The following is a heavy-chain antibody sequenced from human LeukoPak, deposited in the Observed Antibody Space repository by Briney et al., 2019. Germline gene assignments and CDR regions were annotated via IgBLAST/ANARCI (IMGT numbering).Heavy chain of an antibody. CDR3: ARGWLAAIPRGFDY. D-gene: IGHD2-21*02. CDR1: GFTFSNYE. V-gene: IGHV3-7*01. J-gene: IGHJ4*02. CDR2: IKQDGSEK. Sequence: GGSLRLSCAASGFTFSNYEMSWVRQAPGKGLEWVANIKQDGSEKYYVDSVKGRFTISRDNAKNSLYLQMNSLRAEDTAVYYCARGWLAAIPRGFDYWGQGTLVTVSS.